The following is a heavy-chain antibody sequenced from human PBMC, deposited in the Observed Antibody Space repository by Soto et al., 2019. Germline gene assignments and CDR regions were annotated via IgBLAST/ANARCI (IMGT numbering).Heavy chain of an antibody. CDR2: MNPNSGNT. J-gene: IGHJ6*03. Sequence: VASVKVSCKASGYTFTSYDINWVRQATGQGLEWMGWMNPNSGNTGYAQKFQGRVTMTRNTSISTAYMELSSLRSEDTAVYYCARMTSKPIVYYYYYYMDVWGKGTTVTVSS. V-gene: IGHV1-8*01. D-gene: IGHD2-21*02. CDR1: GYTFTSYD. CDR3: ARMTSKPIVYYYYYYMDV.